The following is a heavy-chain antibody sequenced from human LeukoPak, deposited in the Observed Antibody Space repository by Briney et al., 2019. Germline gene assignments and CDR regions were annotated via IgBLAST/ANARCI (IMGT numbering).Heavy chain of an antibody. CDR3: ASRITMIVVVADAFDI. Sequence: PSETLSLTCTVSGYSISSGYYWGWIRQPPGKGLEWIGSIYHSGSTYYNPSLKSRVTISVDTSKNQFSLKLSSVTAADTAVYYCASRITMIVVVADAFDIWGQGTMVTVSS. V-gene: IGHV4-38-2*02. CDR1: GYSISSGYY. J-gene: IGHJ3*02. CDR2: IYHSGST. D-gene: IGHD3-22*01.